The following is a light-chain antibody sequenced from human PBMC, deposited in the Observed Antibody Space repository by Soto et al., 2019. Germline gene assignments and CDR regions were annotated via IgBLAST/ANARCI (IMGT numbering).Light chain of an antibody. CDR1: SSDVGGYNY. CDR3: SSYTRNSPVL. J-gene: IGLJ2*01. V-gene: IGLV2-14*03. Sequence: QSALTQPASVSGSPGQSITISCTGTSSDVGGYNYVSWYQQHPGKAPKLMIYSVSNRPSGVSHRFSGSKSGNTASLTISGLQAKDEADYYCSSYTRNSPVLFGGGTKLTVL. CDR2: SVS.